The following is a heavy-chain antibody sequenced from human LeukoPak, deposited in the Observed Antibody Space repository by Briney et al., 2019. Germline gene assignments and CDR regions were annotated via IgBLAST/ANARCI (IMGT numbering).Heavy chain of an antibody. Sequence: GGSLRLSCVASGFTLSSYSMNWVRQAPGKGLEWVANIKQDGSEKYYVDSVKGRFTISRDNAKNSLYLQMNSLRAEDTAVYYCARDHSSWAFDYWGQGTLVTVSS. CDR2: IKQDGSEK. V-gene: IGHV3-7*01. CDR3: ARDHSSWAFDY. J-gene: IGHJ4*02. D-gene: IGHD6-13*01. CDR1: GFTLSSYS.